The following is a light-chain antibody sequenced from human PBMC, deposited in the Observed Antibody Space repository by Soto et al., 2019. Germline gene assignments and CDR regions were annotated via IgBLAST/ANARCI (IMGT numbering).Light chain of an antibody. V-gene: IGLV2-23*01. CDR1: SSDVGSYNL. CDR3: CSYAGSITLYV. CDR2: EGS. Sequence: QLVLTQPASGSGSPGQSITISCTGTSSDVGSYNLVSWYQQHPGKAPKLMIYEGSKRPSGVSNRFSGSKSGNTASLTISGLQAEDEADYYCCSYAGSITLYVFGTGTKVTVL. J-gene: IGLJ1*01.